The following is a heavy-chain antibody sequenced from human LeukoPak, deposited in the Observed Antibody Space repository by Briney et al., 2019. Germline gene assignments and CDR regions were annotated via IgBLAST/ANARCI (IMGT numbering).Heavy chain of an antibody. J-gene: IGHJ4*02. CDR2: IYYSGSS. D-gene: IGHD2-2*01. V-gene: IGHV4-39*01. CDR3: ARRDCTSTACYAGSYYFDY. Sequence: SETLSLTCSVFGGSISSSSYYWGWIRQPPGKGLEWIGSIYYSGSSYYNPSLKSRVTISVDTSKNQFSLKLTSVTAADTAVYYCARRDCTSTACYAGSYYFDYWGQGTLVTVSS. CDR1: GGSISSSSYY.